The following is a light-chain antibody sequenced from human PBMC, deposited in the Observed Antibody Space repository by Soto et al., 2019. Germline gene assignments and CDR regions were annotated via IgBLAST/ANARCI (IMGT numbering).Light chain of an antibody. J-gene: IGKJ4*01. Sequence: IQMTQSPSSLSASVGDRVNITCRASQGIANHLAWYQQQPGKVPRLLMDAASTLQSGVPSRFSGSGSKRDFTLTIANLQPEDVATYYCQRYDGVPLTFGGGTKVEIK. CDR3: QRYDGVPLT. V-gene: IGKV1-27*01. CDR2: AAS. CDR1: QGIANH.